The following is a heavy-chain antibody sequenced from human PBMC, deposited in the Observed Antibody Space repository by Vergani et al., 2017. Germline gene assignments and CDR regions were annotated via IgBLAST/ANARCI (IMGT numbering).Heavy chain of an antibody. Sequence: EVQLVESGGGLVKPGGSLRLSCAGSGFTFKNTWMNWVRQAPGEGLEWIGRIKTKTDAETTDYAAPVKGRFTISRDDSKNTLYLQMNSLKTEDTAVYYCTTDIKGYFDWLVSRYNWNDGAYWGQGTLVTVSS. D-gene: IGHD1-20*01. CDR2: IKTKTDAETT. CDR3: TTDIKGYFDWLVSRYNWNDGAY. CDR1: GFTFKNTW. V-gene: IGHV3-15*01. J-gene: IGHJ4*02.